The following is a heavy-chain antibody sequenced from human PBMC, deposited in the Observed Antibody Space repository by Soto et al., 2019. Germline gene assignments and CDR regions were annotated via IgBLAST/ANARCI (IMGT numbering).Heavy chain of an antibody. D-gene: IGHD3-16*01. J-gene: IGHJ4*02. V-gene: IGHV5-51*01. CDR3: VRPNFGALTHFDF. Sequence: GESLKISCKAIGYAFTNYWIGWVRQTPGKGLEWMGIIFPGDSDTRYNPSFEGQVTVSADESISTAYLQWNTLKASDTAMYYCVRPNFGALTHFDFWGQGTLVTVSS. CDR2: IFPGDSDT. CDR1: GYAFTNYW.